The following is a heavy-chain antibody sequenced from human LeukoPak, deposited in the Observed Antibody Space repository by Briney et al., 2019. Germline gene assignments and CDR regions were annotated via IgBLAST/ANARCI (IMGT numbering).Heavy chain of an antibody. Sequence: GGSLRLSCAAFGFTFSSYSLSWVRQAPGKGLEWVSGISENGGTTFYADSVKGRFTINRDNSNNTLYVQMNSLRGEDTAVYYCAKDYGSKQVVFFDSWGQGTLVTVSS. V-gene: IGHV3-23*01. D-gene: IGHD6-13*01. J-gene: IGHJ4*02. CDR2: ISENGGTT. CDR3: AKDYGSKQVVFFDS. CDR1: GFTFSSYS.